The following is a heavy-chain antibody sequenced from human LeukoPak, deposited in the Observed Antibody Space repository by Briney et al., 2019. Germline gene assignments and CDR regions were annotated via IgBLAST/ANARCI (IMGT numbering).Heavy chain of an antibody. CDR2: IKQDGSEK. Sequence: PGGSLRLSCAASGFTFTHSWMSWVRQAPGKGLEWVANIKQDGSEKYYVDSVEGRFTISRDNAKNSVSLQMNSLRGEDTAVYYCARALGSSSADYWGQGTLVTVSS. D-gene: IGHD6-6*01. J-gene: IGHJ4*02. V-gene: IGHV3-7*01. CDR3: ARALGSSSADY. CDR1: GFTFTHSW.